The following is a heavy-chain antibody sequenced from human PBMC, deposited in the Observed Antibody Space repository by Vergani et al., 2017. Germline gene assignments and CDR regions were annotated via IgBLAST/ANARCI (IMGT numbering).Heavy chain of an antibody. J-gene: IGHJ3*02. CDR3: AREAGYCSSTSCYSSDAFDI. Sequence: QVQLVQSGAEVKKPGASVKVSCKASGYTFTGYYMHWVRQAPGQWLEWMGWINPNSGGTNYAQKFQGRVTMTRDTSISTAYMELSRLRSDDTAVYYCAREAGYCSSTSCYSSDAFDIWGQGTMVTVSS. CDR1: GYTFTGYY. CDR2: INPNSGGT. V-gene: IGHV1-2*02. D-gene: IGHD2-2*01.